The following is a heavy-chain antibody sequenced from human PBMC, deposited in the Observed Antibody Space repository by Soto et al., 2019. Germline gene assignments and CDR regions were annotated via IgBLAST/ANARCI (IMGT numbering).Heavy chain of an antibody. CDR1: GDSISRDGSS. Sequence: QVQLQESGSGLVKPPQTLVLTCTVSGDSISRDGSSWSWLRQPPGKGLEGIGYIYHSGATYYNPSLQSRVTTSVDKSKNQFSLSLSSVAAADTAVYYCAREMSYCFDSWCHGTLVTVSS. CDR3: AREMSYCFDS. J-gene: IGHJ4*01. V-gene: IGHV4-30-2*01. CDR2: IYHSGAT.